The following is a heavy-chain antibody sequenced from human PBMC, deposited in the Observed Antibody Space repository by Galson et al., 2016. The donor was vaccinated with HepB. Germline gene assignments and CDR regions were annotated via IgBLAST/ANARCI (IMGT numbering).Heavy chain of an antibody. J-gene: IGHJ4*02. CDR2: IYYTGST. D-gene: IGHD1-1*01. CDR3: AKGFWNGFFDRFDL. CDR1: GGSVNSGRDY. Sequence: SETLSLTCTASGGSVNSGRDYWGWIRQPPGKGLEWIGSIYYTGSTYHNPSPKSRITMSVDTSDNHFSLRLSSVTAADTAVYYCAKGFWNGFFDRFDLWGQGTLVTVSS. V-gene: IGHV4-39*02.